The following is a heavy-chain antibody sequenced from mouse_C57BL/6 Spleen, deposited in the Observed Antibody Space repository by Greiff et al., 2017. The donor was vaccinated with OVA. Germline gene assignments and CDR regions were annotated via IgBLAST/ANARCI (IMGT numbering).Heavy chain of an antibody. J-gene: IGHJ4*01. CDR3: ARKVDYYGSSYAMDY. V-gene: IGHV1-31*01. CDR1: GYSFPGYY. CDR2: IYPYNGVS. D-gene: IGHD1-1*01. Sequence: VQLQQSGPELVKPGASVKISCKASGYSFPGYYMHWVKQSHGTILDWIGSIYPYNGVSSYNQKFKGKATLTEDKSSSTAYMELRSLTSEDSAVYYCARKVDYYGSSYAMDYWGQGTSVTVSS.